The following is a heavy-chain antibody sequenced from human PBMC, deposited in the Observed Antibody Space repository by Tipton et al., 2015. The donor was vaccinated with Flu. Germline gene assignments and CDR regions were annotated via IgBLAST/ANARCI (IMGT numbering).Heavy chain of an antibody. Sequence: TLSLTCTVSGGSISSSSYYWGWIRQPPGKGLEWIGSIYYSGSTYYNPSLKSRVTISVDTSKNQFSLKLSSETAAATAVYYCARDTIFGVAHWGQGTLVTVSS. CDR1: GGSISSSSYY. CDR2: IYYSGST. CDR3: ARDTIFGVAH. D-gene: IGHD3-3*01. V-gene: IGHV4-39*07. J-gene: IGHJ4*02.